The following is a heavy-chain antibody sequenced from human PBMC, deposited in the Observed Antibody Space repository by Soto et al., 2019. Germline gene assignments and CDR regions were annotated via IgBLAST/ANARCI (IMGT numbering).Heavy chain of an antibody. Sequence: PGGSLRLSCAASGFTFSSYSMNWVRQAPGKGLEWVSSISSSSSYIYYADSVKGRFTISRDNAKNSLYLQMNSLRAEDTAVYYCARVMEDNWNLPGTWGQGTLVTVSS. CDR2: ISSSSSYI. CDR1: GFTFSSYS. D-gene: IGHD1-20*01. V-gene: IGHV3-21*01. J-gene: IGHJ5*02. CDR3: ARVMEDNWNLPGT.